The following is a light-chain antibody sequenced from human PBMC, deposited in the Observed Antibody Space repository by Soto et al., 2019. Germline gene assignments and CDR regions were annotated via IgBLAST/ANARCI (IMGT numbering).Light chain of an antibody. V-gene: IGKV1-9*01. CDR1: QGISSY. J-gene: IGKJ1*01. Sequence: IQLTQSPSSLSASVGDRVTITCRASQGISSYLAWYQQKPGKAPKLLIYAASTLQSGVPSRFSGSGSGTEFSLTISSLQADHFATYYCQQYHDCAWTFGQGTKVDIK. CDR2: AAS. CDR3: QQYHDCAWT.